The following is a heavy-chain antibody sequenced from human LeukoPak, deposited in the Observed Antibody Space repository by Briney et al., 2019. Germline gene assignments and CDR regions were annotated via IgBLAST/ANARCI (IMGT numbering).Heavy chain of an antibody. CDR1: GFTVSSNY. Sequence: NPGGSLRLSCAASGFTVSSNYMSWVRQAPGKGLEWVSSISGSSSYIDYVDSVKGRFTISRDNAKNSLHLQLNSLRAEDTAVYYCAIDYDFWTGYYLSRPRHYWGQGTLVTVSS. J-gene: IGHJ4*02. CDR3: AIDYDFWTGYYLSRPRHY. V-gene: IGHV3-21*01. D-gene: IGHD3-3*01. CDR2: ISGSSSYI.